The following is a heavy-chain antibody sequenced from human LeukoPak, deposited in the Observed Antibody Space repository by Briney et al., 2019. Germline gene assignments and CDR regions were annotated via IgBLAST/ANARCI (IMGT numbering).Heavy chain of an antibody. CDR3: ARGGLRFLEWLGPDY. V-gene: IGHV4-34*01. CDR2: INHSGST. J-gene: IGHJ4*02. Sequence: SETLSLTCAVYGGSSSGYYWSWIRQPPGKGLEGIGEINHSGSTNYNPSLKSRVTISVDTSKNQFSLKLSSVTAADTAVYYCARGGLRFLEWLGPDYWGQGTLVTVSS. D-gene: IGHD3-3*01. CDR1: GGSSSGYY.